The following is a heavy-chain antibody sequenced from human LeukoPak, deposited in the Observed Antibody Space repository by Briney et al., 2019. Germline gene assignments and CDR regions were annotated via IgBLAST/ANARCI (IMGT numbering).Heavy chain of an antibody. D-gene: IGHD3-10*01. Sequence: SETLSLTCTVSGGSISSYYWSWIRQPPGKGLEWIGYIYYSGSTNYNPSLKSRVTISVDTSKNQFSLKLSSVTAADTAVYYCARDPGGSGSYYNLDYYYGMDVWGQGTTVTVSS. V-gene: IGHV4-59*01. CDR1: GGSISSYY. CDR3: ARDPGGSGSYYNLDYYYGMDV. J-gene: IGHJ6*02. CDR2: IYYSGST.